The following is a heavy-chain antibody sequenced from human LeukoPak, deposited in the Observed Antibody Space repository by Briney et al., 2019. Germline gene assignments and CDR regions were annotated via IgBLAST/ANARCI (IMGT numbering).Heavy chain of an antibody. Sequence: ASVKVSCKASGYTFTSYYMHWVRQAPGQGLEWMGIINPSGGSTNYAQKFQGRVTMTRDTSTSTVYMELSRRRAEDTAVYYCATTRSTVTNIDYWGQGTLVTVSS. J-gene: IGHJ4*02. CDR1: GYTFTSYY. V-gene: IGHV1-46*01. D-gene: IGHD4-17*01. CDR2: INPSGGST. CDR3: ATTRSTVTNIDY.